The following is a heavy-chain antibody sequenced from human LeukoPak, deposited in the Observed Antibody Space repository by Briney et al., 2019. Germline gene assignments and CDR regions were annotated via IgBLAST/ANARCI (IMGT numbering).Heavy chain of an antibody. J-gene: IGHJ1*01. CDR2: ISGSGGST. V-gene: IGHV3-23*01. Sequence: GGSLRLSCAASGFTFSSYAMCWGRQGPGKGLERVSAISGSGGSTYYADSVQSRFTTSTDNSKNTLYLQKKSPRAAATTAYYYAKPTPLAVGVTEGYFQHWGQGTLVTVSS. CDR3: AKPTPLAVGVTEGYFQH. D-gene: IGHD6-19*01. CDR1: GFTFSSYA.